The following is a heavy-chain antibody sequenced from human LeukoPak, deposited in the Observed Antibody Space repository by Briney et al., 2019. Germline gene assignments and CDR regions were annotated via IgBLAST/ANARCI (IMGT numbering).Heavy chain of an antibody. CDR2: IGWDSGRI. D-gene: IGHD2-2*01. CDR1: GLILNDHA. CDR3: ARGGYCSSTSCQSYYYYMDV. J-gene: IGHJ6*03. Sequence: GGSLRLSCVGSGLILNDHAMHWVRQVPGKGLEWVSGIGWDSGRIGYADSVKGRFTISRDNAKNSLYLQMNSLRAEDTAVYYCARGGYCSSTSCQSYYYYMDVWGKGTTVTVSS. V-gene: IGHV3-9*01.